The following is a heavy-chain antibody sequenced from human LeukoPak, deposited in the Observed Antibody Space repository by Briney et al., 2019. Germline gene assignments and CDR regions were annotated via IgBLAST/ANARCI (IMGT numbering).Heavy chain of an antibody. CDR3: AKVAGITMVRGGRFDYFDY. Sequence: GGSLRGSCAASGFTFSSYAMSWVRQAPGKGLEWVSAISGSGRSTYYADSVEGRFTISRDNSKNTLYLQMNSLRAEDTAVYYCAKVAGITMVRGGRFDYFDYWGQGTLVTVSS. J-gene: IGHJ4*02. CDR2: ISGSGRST. V-gene: IGHV3-23*01. CDR1: GFTFSSYA. D-gene: IGHD3-10*01.